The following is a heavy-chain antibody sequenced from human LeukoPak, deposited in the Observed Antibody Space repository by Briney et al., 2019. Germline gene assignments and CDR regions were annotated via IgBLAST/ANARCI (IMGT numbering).Heavy chain of an antibody. Sequence: GGSLRLSCAASGFIFSSYAMHWVRQAPGKGPEWVAIIWFDGSNTYYAESAEGRFTISRDNSKNTLYLQMNSLRAEDTAVYSCARGLGYSYGYGIDYWGQGTLVIASS. J-gene: IGHJ4*02. V-gene: IGHV3-33*01. CDR3: ARGLGYSYGYGIDY. CDR1: GFIFSSYA. CDR2: IWFDGSNT. D-gene: IGHD5-18*01.